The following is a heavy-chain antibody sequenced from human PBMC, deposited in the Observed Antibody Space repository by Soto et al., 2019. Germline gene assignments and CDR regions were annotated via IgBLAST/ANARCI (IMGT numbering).Heavy chain of an antibody. CDR1: GGTFSSYA. CDR2: IIPIFGTA. CDR3: ARGGTMIVVVSQRGYYYGMDV. D-gene: IGHD3-22*01. Sequence: SVKVSCKASGGTFSSYAISWVRQAPGQGLEWMGGIIPIFGTANYAQKFQGRVTITADESTSTAYMELSSLRSEDTAVYYCARGGTMIVVVSQRGYYYGMDVWGQGTTVTVSS. V-gene: IGHV1-69*13. J-gene: IGHJ6*02.